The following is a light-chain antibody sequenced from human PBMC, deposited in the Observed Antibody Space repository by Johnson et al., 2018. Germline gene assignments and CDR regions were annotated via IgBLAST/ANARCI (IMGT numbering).Light chain of an antibody. CDR3: GKWDSSLSAGNV. Sequence: QSVLTQPPSVSAAPGQKVTISCSGSSSNIGNNYVSWYQQLPGKAPKLLIYENNKRPSGIPDRFSGSKSAPSATLGITGLQTGDAADYYRGKWDSSLSAGNVFGTGTKVTVL. CDR1: SSNIGNNY. V-gene: IGLV1-51*02. J-gene: IGLJ1*01. CDR2: ENN.